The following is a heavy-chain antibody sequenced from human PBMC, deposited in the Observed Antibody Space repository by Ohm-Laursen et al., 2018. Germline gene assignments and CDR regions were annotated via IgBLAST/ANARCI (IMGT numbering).Heavy chain of an antibody. CDR1: GYTFTSYD. CDR2: MNPNSGNT. V-gene: IGHV1-8*01. CDR3: ARDRLMGVDLDY. J-gene: IGHJ4*02. D-gene: IGHD5-24*01. Sequence: ASVKVSCKASGYTFTSYDINWVRQATGQGLEWMGWMNPNSGNTGYAQKFQGRVTMTRNTSISTAYMELSSLRSEDTAVYYCARDRLMGVDLDYWGQGTLVTVSS.